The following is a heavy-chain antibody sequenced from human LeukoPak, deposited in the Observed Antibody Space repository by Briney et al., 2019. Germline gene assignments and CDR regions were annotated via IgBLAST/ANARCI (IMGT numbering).Heavy chain of an antibody. CDR3: AELGITMIGGV. CDR2: ISSSGSTI. D-gene: IGHD3-10*02. J-gene: IGHJ6*04. Sequence: GGTLRLSCAASGFTFSSYGMSWVRQAPGKGLERVSYISSSGSTIYYADSVKGRFTISRDNAKNSLYLQMNSLRAEDTAVYYCAELGITMIGGVWGKGTTVTISS. V-gene: IGHV3-48*04. CDR1: GFTFSSYG.